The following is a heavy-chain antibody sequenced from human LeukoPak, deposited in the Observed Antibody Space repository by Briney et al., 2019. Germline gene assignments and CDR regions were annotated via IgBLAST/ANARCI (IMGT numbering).Heavy chain of an antibody. D-gene: IGHD6-13*01. CDR3: ARRSFPYSSSWSTDDY. CDR1: GGSISSSSYY. V-gene: IGHV4-39*07. Sequence: PSETLSLTCTVSGGSISSSSYYWGWIRQPPGKGLEWIGSIYYSGSTYYNPSLKSRVTISVDTSKNQFSLKLSSVTAADTAVYYCARRSFPYSSSWSTDDYWGQGTLVTVSS. J-gene: IGHJ4*02. CDR2: IYYSGST.